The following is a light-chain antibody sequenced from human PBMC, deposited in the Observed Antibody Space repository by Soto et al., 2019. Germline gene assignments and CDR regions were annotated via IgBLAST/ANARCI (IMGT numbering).Light chain of an antibody. CDR2: DVS. Sequence: QSALTQPRSVSGSPGQSVTISCTGTSSDVGGYNYVSWYQHHPGKAPKLMIYDVSKRPSWVPDRFSGSKSGITASLTISGLQAEDEADYYCCSYAGSYTYVFGTGTKLTVL. CDR3: CSYAGSYTYV. J-gene: IGLJ1*01. V-gene: IGLV2-11*01. CDR1: SSDVGGYNY.